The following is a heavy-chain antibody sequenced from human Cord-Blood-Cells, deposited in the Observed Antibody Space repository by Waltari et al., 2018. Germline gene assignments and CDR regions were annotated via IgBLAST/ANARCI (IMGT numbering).Heavy chain of an antibody. CDR3: ARSSGGDAFDI. J-gene: IGHJ3*02. D-gene: IGHD6-6*01. CDR1: GSPFTSYN. Sequence: QVQLVQSGAEVKKPGASVQVYCQDFGSPFTSYNINWVRQATGQGLEWMGWMNPNSGNTGYAQKFQGRVTMTRNTSISTAYMELSSLRSEDTAVYYCARSSGGDAFDIWGQGTMVTVSS. V-gene: IGHV1-8*01. CDR2: MNPNSGNT.